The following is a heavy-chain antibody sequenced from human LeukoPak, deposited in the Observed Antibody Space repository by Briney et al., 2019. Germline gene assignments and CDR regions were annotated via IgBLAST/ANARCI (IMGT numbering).Heavy chain of an antibody. J-gene: IGHJ1*01. CDR2: INHSGST. Sequence: PSETLSLTCAVYGGSFSGYYWSWIRQPPGKGLEWIGEINHSGSTNYNPSLKSRVTISVDTSKNQFSLKLGSVTAADTAVYYCARGRNPYSSSSAYFQHWGQGTLVTVSS. V-gene: IGHV4-34*01. D-gene: IGHD6-6*01. CDR3: ARGRNPYSSSSAYFQH. CDR1: GGSFSGYY.